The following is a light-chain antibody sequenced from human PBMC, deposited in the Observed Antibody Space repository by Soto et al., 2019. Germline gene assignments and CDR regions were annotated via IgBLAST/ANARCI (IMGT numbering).Light chain of an antibody. Sequence: DIVMTQSPDSLAVSLGERATINCKSSQSLLYSSNNKNYLTWYQHKPGQPPKLLIYWASTRKSGVPDRFSGSGSGTDFTLTISSLQAEDVAVYYCQQYYSIPPTFGGGTKGDIK. CDR3: QQYYSIPPT. CDR2: WAS. V-gene: IGKV4-1*01. J-gene: IGKJ4*01. CDR1: QSLLYSSNNKNY.